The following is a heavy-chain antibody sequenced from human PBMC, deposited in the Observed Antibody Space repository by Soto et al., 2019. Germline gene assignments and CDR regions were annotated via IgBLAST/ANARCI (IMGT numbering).Heavy chain of an antibody. V-gene: IGHV1-24*01. CDR3: ATALNYGSGSYSGSAYYFDL. J-gene: IGHJ4*02. D-gene: IGHD3-10*01. Sequence: ASVKVSCKASGHRFTELSMHWVRQAPGKGLEWMGGFDPEDALTIYAQKFQGRVKMTEDASTDTAYLDLSGLRSDDTAVYYCATALNYGSGSYSGSAYYFDLWGQGPLFTFSS. CDR1: GHRFTELS. CDR2: FDPEDALT.